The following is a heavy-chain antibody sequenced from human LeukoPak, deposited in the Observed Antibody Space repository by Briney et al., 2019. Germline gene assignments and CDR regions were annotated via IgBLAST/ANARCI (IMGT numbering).Heavy chain of an antibody. CDR2: VSFDGDNK. Sequence: PGGSLRLSSAASGFTFSSYAMRWVRQAPGKGLEWVAVVSFDGDNKYYADSVKDRFTISRDNSQNTLYLQLNSLRAEDTAVYYCARDWTLNYWGQGTLVTVSS. V-gene: IGHV3-30-3*01. CDR1: GFTFSSYA. J-gene: IGHJ4*02. D-gene: IGHD3/OR15-3a*01. CDR3: ARDWTLNY.